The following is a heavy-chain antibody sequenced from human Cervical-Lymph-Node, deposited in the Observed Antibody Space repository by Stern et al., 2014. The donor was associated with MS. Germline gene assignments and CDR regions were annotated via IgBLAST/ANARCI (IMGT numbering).Heavy chain of an antibody. CDR1: GGTFTTYV. CDR2: IALIFETT. V-gene: IGHV1-69*01. Sequence: QVQLVQSGAEVKKPGSSVKVSCKASGGTFTTYVINLVRQAPGQGLEWMGGIALIFETTNYAQKFQGRVTITADESTSTVYMELSSLRSEDTAVYYCARLDTSGYFYYDMDVWGQGTTVTVSS. J-gene: IGHJ6*02. D-gene: IGHD3-22*01. CDR3: ARLDTSGYFYYDMDV.